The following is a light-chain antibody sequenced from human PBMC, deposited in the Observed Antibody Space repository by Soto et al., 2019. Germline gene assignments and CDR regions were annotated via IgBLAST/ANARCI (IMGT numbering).Light chain of an antibody. CDR3: QHYVTSSIT. J-gene: IGKJ5*01. V-gene: IGKV3-20*01. CDR1: ESVASNY. Sequence: EIVLTQSPGTLSLSPGGRASLSCRASESVASNYLAWYQHKPGQAPRLLIYGASSRATGTPDRISGGGSGTHFTLTISRLEPEDFAVYYCQHYVTSSITFGQGTRLEIK. CDR2: GAS.